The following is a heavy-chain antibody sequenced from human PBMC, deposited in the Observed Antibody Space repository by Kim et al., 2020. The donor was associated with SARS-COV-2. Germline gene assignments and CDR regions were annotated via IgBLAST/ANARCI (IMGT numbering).Heavy chain of an antibody. J-gene: IGHJ4*02. Sequence: PSLRSRVSKSVDTSKNQVSLKLGSVAAADTAVYYCARQVAVAGVYYFDYWGQGTLVTVSS. D-gene: IGHD6-19*01. V-gene: IGHV4-34*01. CDR3: ARQVAVAGVYYFDY.